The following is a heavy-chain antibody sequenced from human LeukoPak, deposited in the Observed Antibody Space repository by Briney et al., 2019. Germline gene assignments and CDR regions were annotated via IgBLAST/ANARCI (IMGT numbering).Heavy chain of an antibody. J-gene: IGHJ4*02. V-gene: IGHV1-69*01. D-gene: IGHD3-10*01. CDR2: IIPIFGTA. CDR1: GGTFSSYA. CDR3: ARANTMVRGVPPAD. Sequence: SVKVSCKASGGTFSSYAISWVRQAPGQGLEWMGGIIPIFGTANYAQKFQGRVTIAADESTSTAYMELSSLRSEDTAVYYCARANTMVRGVPPADWGQGTLVTVSS.